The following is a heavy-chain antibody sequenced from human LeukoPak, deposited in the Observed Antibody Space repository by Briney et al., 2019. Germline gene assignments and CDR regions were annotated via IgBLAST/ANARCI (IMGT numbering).Heavy chain of an antibody. Sequence: PSETLSLTCTVSGGSISSSSYYWGWIRQPPGKGLEWIGSIYYSGSTYYNPSLKSRVTISVDTSKNQFSLKLSSVTAADTAVYYCASLQDYYGSGSTTVWGQGTLVTVSS. D-gene: IGHD3-10*01. CDR1: GGSISSSSYY. J-gene: IGHJ4*02. CDR2: IYYSGST. V-gene: IGHV4-39*01. CDR3: ASLQDYYGSGSTTV.